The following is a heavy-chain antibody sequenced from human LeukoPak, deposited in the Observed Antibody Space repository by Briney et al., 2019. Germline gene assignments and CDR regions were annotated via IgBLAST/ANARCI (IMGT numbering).Heavy chain of an antibody. V-gene: IGHV4-39*01. CDR1: GGSISSSSYY. CDR3: ARRYSNYFFDY. D-gene: IGHD4-11*01. CDR2: IYYSGST. Sequence: PSETLSLTCTVYGGSISSSSYYWGWIRQPPGKGLEWIGSIYYSGSTYYNPSLKSRVTISVDTSKNQFSLKLSSVTAADTAVYYCARRYSNYFFDYWGQGTLVTVSS. J-gene: IGHJ4*02.